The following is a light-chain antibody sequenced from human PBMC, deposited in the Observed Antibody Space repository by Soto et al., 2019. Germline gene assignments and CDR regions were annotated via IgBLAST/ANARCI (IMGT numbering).Light chain of an antibody. J-gene: IGKJ1*01. V-gene: IGKV3-11*01. CDR1: QSVSSY. CDR2: DAS. CDR3: HPSSNWPLT. Sequence: EIVLTQSPATLSLSPGERATLSCRASQSVSSYFAWYQQKPGQAPRLLIYDASNRATGIPTRISGSGSGTDFTRTISSLEPEDFALYYSHPSSNWPLTFGQGTKVEIK.